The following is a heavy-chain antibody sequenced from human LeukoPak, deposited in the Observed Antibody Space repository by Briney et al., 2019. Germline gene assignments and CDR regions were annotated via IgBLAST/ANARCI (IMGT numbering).Heavy chain of an antibody. V-gene: IGHV4-34*01. CDR2: INHSGST. CDR1: GGSFSDYY. Sequence: SETLSLTCAVYGGSFSDYYWSWIRQPPGKGLEWIGEINHSGSTNYNPSLKSRVTISVDTSKNQFSLKLSSVTAADTAVYYCARRLAAAGAFDCWGQGTLVILSS. CDR3: ARRLAAAGAFDC. D-gene: IGHD6-13*01. J-gene: IGHJ4*02.